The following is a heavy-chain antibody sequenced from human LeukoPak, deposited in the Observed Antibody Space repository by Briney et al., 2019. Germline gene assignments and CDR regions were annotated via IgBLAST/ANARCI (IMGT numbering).Heavy chain of an antibody. CDR2: IYSAGST. V-gene: IGHV3-53*04. CDR3: ARGLYYYDRSGYYYLGY. D-gene: IGHD3-22*01. Sequence: PGGSLRLSCGASAFTVSSTCMISVRQPPGKGLERVSVIYSAGSTYNADSVKGRFTISRHNSKNTVYVQMDNLRPEDTAVYYCARGLYYYDRSGYYYLGYWGQGTLVTVSS. J-gene: IGHJ4*02. CDR1: AFTVSSTC.